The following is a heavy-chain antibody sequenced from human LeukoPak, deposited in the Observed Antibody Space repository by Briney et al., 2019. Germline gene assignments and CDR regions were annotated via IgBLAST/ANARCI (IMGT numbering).Heavy chain of an antibody. CDR3: ARSHYGDPDISDY. CDR1: GGSISSGAYY. J-gene: IGHJ4*02. D-gene: IGHD4-17*01. CDR2: IYHSGST. Sequence: PSQTLSLTCTVSGGSISSGAYYWNWIRQHPGKGLEWIGYIYHSGSTYYNPSLKSRVTISVDTSKNLFSLKLSSVTAADTAVYYCARSHYGDPDISDYWGQGTLVTVSS. V-gene: IGHV4-31*03.